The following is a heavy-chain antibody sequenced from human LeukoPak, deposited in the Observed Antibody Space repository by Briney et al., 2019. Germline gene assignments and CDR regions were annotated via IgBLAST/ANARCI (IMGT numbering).Heavy chain of an antibody. CDR1: GFTFSSYA. J-gene: IGHJ4*02. CDR3: AKGDQQWLVLGY. V-gene: IGHV3-23*01. Sequence: PGGSLRLSCAASGFTFSSYAMSWVRQAPGKGLKWVSAISGSGGSTYYADSVKGRFTISRDNSKNTLYLQMNSLRAEDTAVYYCAKGDQQWLVLGYWGQGTLVTVSS. CDR2: ISGSGGST. D-gene: IGHD6-19*01.